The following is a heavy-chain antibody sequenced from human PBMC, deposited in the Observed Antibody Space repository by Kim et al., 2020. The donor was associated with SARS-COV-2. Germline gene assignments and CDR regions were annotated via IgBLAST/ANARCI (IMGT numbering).Heavy chain of an antibody. CDR3: ATETVVVVAATHYYYGMDV. D-gene: IGHD2-15*01. CDR1: GGSISSSSYY. J-gene: IGHJ6*02. CDR2: IYYSGST. V-gene: IGHV4-39*01. Sequence: SETLSLTCTVSGGSISSSSYYWGWIRQPPGKGLEWIGSIYYSGSTYYNPSLKSRVTISVDTSKNQFSLKLSSVTAADTAVYYCATETVVVVAATHYYYGMDVGGQGTTVTVSS.